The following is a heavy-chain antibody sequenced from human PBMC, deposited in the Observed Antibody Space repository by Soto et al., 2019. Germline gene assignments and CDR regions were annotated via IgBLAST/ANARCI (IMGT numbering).Heavy chain of an antibody. J-gene: IGHJ4*02. Sequence: GGSLRLSCAASGFTFSSYAMHWVRQAPGKGLEYVSAISSNGGSTYYANSVKGRFTISRDNSKNTLYLQMGSLRAEDMAVYYCARGNYDFWSGYTGFDYWGQGTLVTVSS. V-gene: IGHV3-64*01. CDR1: GFTFSSYA. D-gene: IGHD3-3*01. CDR3: ARGNYDFWSGYTGFDY. CDR2: ISSNGGST.